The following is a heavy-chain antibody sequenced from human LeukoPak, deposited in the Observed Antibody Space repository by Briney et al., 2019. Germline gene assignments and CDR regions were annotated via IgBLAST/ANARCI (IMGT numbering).Heavy chain of an antibody. V-gene: IGHV3-23*01. CDR3: AKVDDLWFGEFLFDY. J-gene: IGHJ4*02. D-gene: IGHD3-10*01. CDR1: GFTFRDYA. Sequence: GGSLRLSCAASGFTFRDYAMGWVRQVPGKGLEWVSGLSGSGGSVHYADSAKGRFTISRDNSKNTLYLQMSSLRAGDTALYYCAKVDDLWFGEFLFDYWGQGTLVTVSS. CDR2: LSGSGGSV.